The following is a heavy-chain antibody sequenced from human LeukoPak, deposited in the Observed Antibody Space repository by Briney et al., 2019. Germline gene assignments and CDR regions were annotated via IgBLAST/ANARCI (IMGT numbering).Heavy chain of an antibody. D-gene: IGHD3-10*01. Sequence: NPSETLSLTCTVSDNSISSFYWSWIRQPPGKGLEWIGFVYKTGHTNYNPSLKSRVAISLDGSKSQVSLRLTSVTAADTAVYYCAPHRFGEPHFEYWGRGTLVSVSS. CDR3: APHRFGEPHFEY. CDR1: DNSISSFY. V-gene: IGHV4-59*08. J-gene: IGHJ4*02. CDR2: VYKTGHT.